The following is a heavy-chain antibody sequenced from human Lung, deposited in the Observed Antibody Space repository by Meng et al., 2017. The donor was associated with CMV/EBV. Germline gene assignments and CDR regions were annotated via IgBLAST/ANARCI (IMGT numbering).Heavy chain of an antibody. D-gene: IGHD2-2*01. CDR1: GFIFDDYA. CDR3: VKDSGVVVPAPHRGFHY. Sequence: GGSLRLSCAVSGFIFDDYAMPWVRQAPGKGLEWVSGISWNSARIGYADSVKGRFTISRDNAKNSLYLQMNSLRAEDTAFYYCVKDSGVVVPAPHRGFHYWGQGSLVTVSS. J-gene: IGHJ4*02. CDR2: ISWNSARI. V-gene: IGHV3-9*01.